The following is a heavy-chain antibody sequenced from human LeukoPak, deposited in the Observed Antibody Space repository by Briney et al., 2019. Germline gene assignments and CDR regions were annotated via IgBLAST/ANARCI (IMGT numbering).Heavy chain of an antibody. CDR3: ARALWSGPVYYGMDV. CDR2: ISSTSSYI. J-gene: IGHJ6*02. CDR1: GFTFSNYN. V-gene: IGHV3-21*01. D-gene: IGHD3-10*01. Sequence: PGGSLRLSCAASGFTFSNYNFYWVRQAPGKGLEWVSSISSTSSYIYYADSMKGRFTISRDNAKNSLYLQMNSLRAEDTAVYYCARALWSGPVYYGMDVWGQGTTVAVSS.